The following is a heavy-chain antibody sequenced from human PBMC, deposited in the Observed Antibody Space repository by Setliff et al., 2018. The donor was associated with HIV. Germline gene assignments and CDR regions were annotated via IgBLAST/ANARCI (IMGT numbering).Heavy chain of an antibody. CDR1: GDSISSYY. CDR3: ARVPTTDYQDGSGYYAPKWYYDV. Sequence: NPSETLSLTCTVSGDSISSYYWSWIRQPPGKGLEWIGNIYQGGRTNYNSSLKSRVTISLNTSKRQFSLRVNSVTAADTAVYFCARVPTTDYQDGSGYYAPKWYYDVWGRGTLVTVSS. J-gene: IGHJ2*01. V-gene: IGHV4-59*01. CDR2: IYQGGRT. D-gene: IGHD3-22*01.